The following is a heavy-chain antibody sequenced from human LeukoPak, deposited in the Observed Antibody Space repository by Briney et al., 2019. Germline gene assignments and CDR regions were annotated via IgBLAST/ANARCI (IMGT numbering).Heavy chain of an antibody. CDR2: IIPIFGTA. Sequence: ASVKVSCKASGGTFSSYAISWVRQAPGQGLEWMGGIIPIFGTANYAQKFQGRVTITADESTSTAYMELSSLRSEDTAVYYCARTDHALRYRYYYYGMDVWGQGTTVTVSS. D-gene: IGHD1-14*01. CDR3: ARTDHALRYRYYYYGMDV. CDR1: GGTFSSYA. J-gene: IGHJ6*02. V-gene: IGHV1-69*13.